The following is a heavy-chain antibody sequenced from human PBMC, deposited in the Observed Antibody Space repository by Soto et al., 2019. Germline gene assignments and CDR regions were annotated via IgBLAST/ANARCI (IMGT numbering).Heavy chain of an antibody. V-gene: IGHV1-69*06. Sequence: GASVKVSCKASGGSFSSYAISWVRQAPGQGLEWMGGIIPIFGTANYAQKFQGRVTITADKSTSTAYMELSSLRSEDTAVYYCARYLFGGSQAPTTSGMDVWGQGTTVTVSS. CDR1: GGSFSSYA. D-gene: IGHD2-15*01. J-gene: IGHJ6*02. CDR2: IIPIFGTA. CDR3: ARYLFGGSQAPTTSGMDV.